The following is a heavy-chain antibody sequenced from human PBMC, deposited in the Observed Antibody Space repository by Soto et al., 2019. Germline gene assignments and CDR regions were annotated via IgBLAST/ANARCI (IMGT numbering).Heavy chain of an antibody. CDR2: ISYEGSNT. Sequence: GWSLRLSCVASGFTFDTYGIHWVRQAPGKGLQWVALISYEGSNTYYADSVRGRFTIPRDNSKNTLYLQMNTLRPEDTGLYYCARVTPGNNLYYFSGLDFWGQGTSVTVSS. D-gene: IGHD1-1*01. CDR1: GFTFDTYG. J-gene: IGHJ6*02. CDR3: ARVTPGNNLYYFSGLDF. V-gene: IGHV3-30-3*01.